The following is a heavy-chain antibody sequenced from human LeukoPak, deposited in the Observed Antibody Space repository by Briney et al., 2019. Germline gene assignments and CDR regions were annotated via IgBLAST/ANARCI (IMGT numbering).Heavy chain of an antibody. CDR1: GGSVSSSSYY. Sequence: SETLSLTCTVSGGSVSSSSYYWNLIRQPPGKGLEWIGYIYYSGSTNYNPSLKSRVTVSVDTSKNQFSLKLSSVTAADTAVYYCARDRLGGYSYVYWGQGSLVTVSS. CDR3: ARDRLGGYSYVY. D-gene: IGHD5-12*01. J-gene: IGHJ4*02. V-gene: IGHV4-61*01. CDR2: IYYSGST.